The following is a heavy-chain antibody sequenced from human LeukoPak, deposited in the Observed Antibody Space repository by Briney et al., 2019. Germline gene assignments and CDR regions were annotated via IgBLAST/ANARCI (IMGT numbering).Heavy chain of an antibody. V-gene: IGHV1-8*01. CDR3: ARGPFLEAGRSSSSFFDY. CDR2: MNPNSGNT. Sequence: ASVKVSCKASGYTFTSYDINWVRQATGQGLEWMGWMNPNSGNTGYAQKFQGRVTMTRNTSISTAYMELSSLRSEDTAVYYCARGPFLEAGRSSSSFFDYWGQGTLVTVSS. D-gene: IGHD6-6*01. CDR1: GYTFTSYD. J-gene: IGHJ4*02.